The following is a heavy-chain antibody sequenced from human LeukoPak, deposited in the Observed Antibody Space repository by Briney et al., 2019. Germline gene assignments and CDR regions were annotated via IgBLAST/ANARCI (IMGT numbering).Heavy chain of an antibody. Sequence: SETLSLTCAVSGGSISSSNWWSWVRQPPGKGLEWIGEIYHSGSTNYNPSLKSRVTISVDTSKNQFSLKLSSVTAADTAVYYCASYDYGDYGYFDFWGRGTLVTVSS. CDR1: GGSISSSNW. D-gene: IGHD4-17*01. CDR2: IYHSGST. V-gene: IGHV4-4*02. CDR3: ASYDYGDYGYFDF. J-gene: IGHJ2*01.